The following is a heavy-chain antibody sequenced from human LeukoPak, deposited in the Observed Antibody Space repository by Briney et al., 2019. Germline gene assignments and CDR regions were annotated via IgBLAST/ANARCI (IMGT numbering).Heavy chain of an antibody. V-gene: IGHV4-4*07. CDR1: GGSISSYY. Sequence: PSETLSLTCTVSGGSISSYYWSWIRQPAGKGLEWIGRIYTSGSTNYNPSLKRRVTMSVDTSKNQFSLKLISVTAADTRVFYCSXDSSLAYNWFDPWGQGTQVTVSS. CDR2: IYTSGST. J-gene: IGHJ5*02. CDR3: SXDSSLAYNWFDP.